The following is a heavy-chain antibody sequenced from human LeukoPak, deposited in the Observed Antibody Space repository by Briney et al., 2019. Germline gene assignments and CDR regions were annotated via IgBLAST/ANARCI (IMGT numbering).Heavy chain of an antibody. V-gene: IGHV3-21*06. D-gene: IGHD5-12*01. J-gene: IGHJ4*02. CDR1: GFTFSTYS. CDR2: ISSSTSYI. Sequence: GGPLRLSCAASGFTFSTYSMNWVRQAPGKGLEWVSSISSSTSYIYYADSVRGRFTISRDNAKNSLYLQMNSLRAEDTAVYYCARCMYGGYVLPYDYWGQGTLVTVSS. CDR3: ARCMYGGYVLPYDY.